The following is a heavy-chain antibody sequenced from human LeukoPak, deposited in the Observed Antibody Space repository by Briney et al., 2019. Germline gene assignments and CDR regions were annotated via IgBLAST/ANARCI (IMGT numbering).Heavy chain of an antibody. CDR3: ARGFGEFLYWFDP. J-gene: IGHJ5*02. V-gene: IGHV4-31*03. CDR1: GGSISSGGYY. D-gene: IGHD3-10*01. Sequence: SETLSLTCTVSGGSISSGGYYWSWTRQHPGKGLEWIGYIYYSGSTYYNPSLKSRVTISVDTSKNQFSLKLSSVTAADTAVYYCARGFGEFLYWFDPWGQGTLVTVSS. CDR2: IYYSGST.